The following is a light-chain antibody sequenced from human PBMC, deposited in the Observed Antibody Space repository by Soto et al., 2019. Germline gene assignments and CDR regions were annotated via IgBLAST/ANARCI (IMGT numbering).Light chain of an antibody. CDR3: CSSACSSHSYV. CDR1: SSDVGSYNL. V-gene: IGLV2-23*02. J-gene: IGLJ1*01. CDR2: EVS. Sequence: QSALTQPASVSGSPGQSITISCTGTSSDVGSYNLVSWYQHHPGKAPKLMIYEVSKRPSGVSNRFSGSKSGNTASLTISGLQAEDEADYYCCSSACSSHSYVFGTGTKVTVL.